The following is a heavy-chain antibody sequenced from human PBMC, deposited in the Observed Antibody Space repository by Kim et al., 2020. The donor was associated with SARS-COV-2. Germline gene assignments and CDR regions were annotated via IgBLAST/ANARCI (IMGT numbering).Heavy chain of an antibody. J-gene: IGHJ3*02. CDR2: IYYSGST. CDR3: ARCRRGAGGLKDYYGSGSYGPQYAFDI. Sequence: SETLSLTCTVSGGSISSGGYYWSWIRQHPGKGLEWIGYIYYSGSTYYNPSLKSRVTISVDTSKNQFSLKLSSVTAADTAVYYCARCRRGAGGLKDYYGSGSYGPQYAFDIWGQGTMVTVSS. V-gene: IGHV4-31*03. D-gene: IGHD3-10*01. CDR1: GGSISSGGYY.